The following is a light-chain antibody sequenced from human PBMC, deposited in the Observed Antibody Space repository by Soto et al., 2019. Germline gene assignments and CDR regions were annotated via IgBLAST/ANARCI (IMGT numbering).Light chain of an antibody. CDR2: GAS. Sequence: EIVMTQSPATLSVSPGERATLSCRASQSVSSNLAWYQQKPGQAPWLLIYGASTRATGIPARFSGSGSGTEFTLTISSLQSEDFAVYYCQQYNNWPCWTFGQGTKVEIK. V-gene: IGKV3-15*01. CDR1: QSVSSN. CDR3: QQYNNWPCWT. J-gene: IGKJ1*01.